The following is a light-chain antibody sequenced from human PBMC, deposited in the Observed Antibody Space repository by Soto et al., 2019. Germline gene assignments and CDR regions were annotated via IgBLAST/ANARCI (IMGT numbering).Light chain of an antibody. CDR1: QSVGVS. V-gene: IGKV3-11*01. CDR3: QQRSDWPHTWT. J-gene: IGKJ1*01. Sequence: EIVLAQSPGTLSLSPGDTATLSCRASQSVGVSLAWYQQKPGQPPRLLVYDVSNRATGIPARFSGSGSETDFNLTISTLEPEDFAVYYCQQRSDWPHTWTFGQGTKVEI. CDR2: DVS.